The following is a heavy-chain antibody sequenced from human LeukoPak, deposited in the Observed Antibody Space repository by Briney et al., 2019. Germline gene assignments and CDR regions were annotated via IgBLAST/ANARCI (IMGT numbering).Heavy chain of an antibody. D-gene: IGHD6-13*01. CDR3: ARLPGYSSSWVDP. V-gene: IGHV4-59*01. CDR1: GGSISSYY. CDR2: IYYSGST. Sequence: SETLSLTCTVSGGSISSYYWSWIRQPPGKGLEWIGYIYYSGSTNYNPSLKSRVTISVDTSKNQFSLKLSSVTAADTAVYYCARLPGYSSSWVDPWGQGTLVTVSS. J-gene: IGHJ5*02.